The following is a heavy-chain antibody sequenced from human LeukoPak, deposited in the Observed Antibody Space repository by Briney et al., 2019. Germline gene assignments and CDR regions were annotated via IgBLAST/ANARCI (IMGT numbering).Heavy chain of an antibody. CDR3: AGGNFYDSRGRPYQFHF. V-gene: IGHV4-59*01. J-gene: IGHJ4*02. Sequence: SETLSLTCTVSGVSISSYNCSWIRQPPGKGLEWIGYIYYSKNTNYNSSLKSRVTISEDTSKNQFSLKLTSVTAADTAVYYCAGGNFYDSRGRPYQFHFWGQGTLVSVSS. D-gene: IGHD3-22*01. CDR2: IYYSKNT. CDR1: GVSISSYN.